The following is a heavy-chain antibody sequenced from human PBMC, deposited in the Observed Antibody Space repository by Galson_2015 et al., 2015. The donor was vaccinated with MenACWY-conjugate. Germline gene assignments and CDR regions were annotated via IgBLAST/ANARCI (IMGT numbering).Heavy chain of an antibody. CDR2: ISYDGSNE. CDR1: GFTFRRFG. V-gene: IGHV3-30*18. J-gene: IGHJ6*03. D-gene: IGHD6-13*01. CDR3: AKDWSVPYSTISYYFYMDV. Sequence: SLRLSCAASGFTFRRFGMHWVCQAPGKGLEWMAVISYDGSNESYADSVKGRFTISRDNSKNTLYLQMNSPRADDTAVYYCAKDWSVPYSTISYYFYMDVWGKGTTVTVSS.